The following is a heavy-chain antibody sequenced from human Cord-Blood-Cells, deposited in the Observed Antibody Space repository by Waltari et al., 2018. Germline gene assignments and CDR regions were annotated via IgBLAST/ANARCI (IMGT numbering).Heavy chain of an antibody. D-gene: IGHD7-27*01. CDR2: ISWDGGST. J-gene: IGHJ4*02. CDR3: AKERTGDLDY. V-gene: IGHV3-43*01. CDR1: GFTFDDYT. Sequence: EVQLVESGGVVVQPGGSLRLSCEASGFTFDDYTMHWVRQAPGKGLEWVSLISWDGGSTYYADSVKGRFTISRDNSKNSLYLQMNSLRTEDTALYYCAKERTGDLDYWGQGTLVTVSS.